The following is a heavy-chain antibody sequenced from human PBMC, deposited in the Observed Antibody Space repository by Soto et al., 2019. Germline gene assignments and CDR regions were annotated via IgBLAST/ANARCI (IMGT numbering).Heavy chain of an antibody. D-gene: IGHD3-10*01. Sequence: ASVKVSCKASGYIFTSYSMHWVRQDPGQRLEWMGWINAGNGNTKYSQKFQGRVTITRDTSASTAYMELSSLRSEDTAVYYCARDPDYYYGGYYYGMDVWAKGTTVTVSS. V-gene: IGHV1-3*01. CDR1: GYIFTSYS. CDR3: ARDPDYYYGGYYYGMDV. J-gene: IGHJ6*04. CDR2: INAGNGNT.